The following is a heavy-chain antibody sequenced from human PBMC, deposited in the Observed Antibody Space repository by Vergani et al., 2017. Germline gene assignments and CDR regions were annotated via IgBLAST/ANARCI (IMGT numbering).Heavy chain of an antibody. CDR1: GYTFTAYY. Sequence: QVQLVQSGAEVGKPGASVKISCKASGYTFTAYYIHWVRQAPEQGLEWVGVISPDGFSTFYAQKFQGRVTITRDTSTSTVYVEVTSLRSDDTAVYYCARAGSTSLYYFDYWGQGTLVTVSS. CDR2: ISPDGFST. D-gene: IGHD2-2*01. J-gene: IGHJ4*02. V-gene: IGHV1-46*01. CDR3: ARAGSTSLYYFDY.